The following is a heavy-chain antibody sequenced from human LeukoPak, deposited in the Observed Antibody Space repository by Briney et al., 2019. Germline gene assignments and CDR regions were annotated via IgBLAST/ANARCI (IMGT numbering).Heavy chain of an antibody. V-gene: IGHV3-30*18. CDR2: ISYDGSNK. CDR3: AKDLRYCSSTSCYRTYGMDV. Sequence: GGSLRLSCAASGFTFSSYGMPWVRQAPGKGLEWVAVISYDGSNKYYADSVKGRFTISRDNSKNTLYLQMNSLRAEDTAVYYCAKDLRYCSSTSCYRTYGMDVWGQGTTVTVSS. J-gene: IGHJ6*02. CDR1: GFTFSSYG. D-gene: IGHD2-2*01.